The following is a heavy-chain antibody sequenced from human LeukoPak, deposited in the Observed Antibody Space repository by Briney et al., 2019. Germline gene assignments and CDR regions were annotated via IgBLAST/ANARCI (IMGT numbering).Heavy chain of an antibody. D-gene: IGHD3-3*01. CDR1: GSAFRTHG. V-gene: IGHV3-33*01. CDR2: MWYDGSKK. Sequence: PGRSLRLSCAASGSAFRTHGMHWVRQAPGKGLEWVAVMWYDGSKKYYADSVKGRFTISRDNSKNTLDLQMNSLRVEDTALYYCARMSASYLDYWGQGTLVSVSS. J-gene: IGHJ4*02. CDR3: ARMSASYLDY.